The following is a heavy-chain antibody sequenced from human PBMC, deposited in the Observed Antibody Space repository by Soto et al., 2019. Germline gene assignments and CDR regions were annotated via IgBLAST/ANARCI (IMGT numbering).Heavy chain of an antibody. CDR2: VHNGGSST. CDR1: GFTFSNYA. Sequence: EVHLLESGGGLVQPGGSLRLSCAASGFTFSNYAISWVRQAPGKGLEWVSSVHNGGSSTYYADSVKGRFTISTDKSKNMLYLQMNVLRAKNTAVYYCARYCSGRSLCYMVVWGKGTTVTVSS. J-gene: IGHJ6*03. CDR3: ARYCSGRSLCYMVV. V-gene: IGHV3-23*03. D-gene: IGHD2-15*01.